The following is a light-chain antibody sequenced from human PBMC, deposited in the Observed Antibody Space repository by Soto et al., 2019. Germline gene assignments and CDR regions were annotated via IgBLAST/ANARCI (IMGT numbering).Light chain of an antibody. CDR3: QHFNSWPLL. J-gene: IGKJ1*01. CDR1: QNVNNR. CDR2: GAS. V-gene: IGKV3-15*01. Sequence: IVMTQSPAMLSVSQGERATLSCRASQNVNNRLAWYQQKAGQPPRLLIYGASTRATGIPARFSGSGSGTEFTLTISSLQSEDFAVSYCQHFNSWPLLFGQGTKVDIK.